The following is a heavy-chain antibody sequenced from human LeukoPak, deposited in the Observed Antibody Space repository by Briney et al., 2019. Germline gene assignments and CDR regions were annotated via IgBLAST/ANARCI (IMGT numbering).Heavy chain of an antibody. CDR2: IKKDGSEK. V-gene: IGHV3-7*01. CDR1: GFNFGTHW. D-gene: IGHD5-24*01. J-gene: IGHJ4*02. CDR3: GTGWAVDF. Sequence: GGSLRLSCAASGFNFGTHWMTWVRQAPGKGLECVAIIKKDGSEKYHVDSVKGRFTISRDNAKNSLCLQMNSLRAEDTAVYYCGTGWAVDFWGQGTLVTVSS.